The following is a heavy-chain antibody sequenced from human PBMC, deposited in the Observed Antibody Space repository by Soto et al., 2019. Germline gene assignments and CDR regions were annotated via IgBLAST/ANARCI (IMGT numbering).Heavy chain of an antibody. D-gene: IGHD2-2*01. J-gene: IGHJ6*02. CDR1: GGSFSGYY. CDR3: ARGIVVVPAARFSYYYYGMDV. CDR2: INHSGST. V-gene: IGHV4-34*09. Sequence: LSLTCAVYGGSFSGYYWSWIRQPPGKGLEWIGEINHSGSTYYNPSLKSRVTISVDTSKNQFSLKLSSVTAADTAVYYCARGIVVVPAARFSYYYYGMDVWGQGTTVTVSS.